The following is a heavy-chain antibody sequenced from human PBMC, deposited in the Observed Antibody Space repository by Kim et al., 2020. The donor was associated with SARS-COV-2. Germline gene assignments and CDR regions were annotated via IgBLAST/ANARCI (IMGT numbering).Heavy chain of an antibody. CDR2: ISSSSTTI. D-gene: IGHD2-21*01. Sequence: GGSLRLSCAASGFTFSSYSMNWVRQAPGKGLEWVSYISSSSTTIYYADSVKGRFTISSDNTKNSLYLQMNSLSDEATAVYYSAGDEGVDYYGGRYYYYY. V-gene: IGHV3-48*02. CDR1: GFTFSSYS. CDR3: AGDEGVDYYGGRYYYYY. J-gene: IGHJ6*03.